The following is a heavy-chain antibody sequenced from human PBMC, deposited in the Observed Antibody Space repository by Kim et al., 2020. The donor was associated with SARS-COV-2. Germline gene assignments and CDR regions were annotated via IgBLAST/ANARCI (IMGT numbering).Heavy chain of an antibody. CDR3: AKGPTPNYYALGSYEGGAFDM. D-gene: IGHD3-10*01. Sequence: GGSLRLSCAASGFTFSSYGMHWVRQAPGKGLEWVAAISYDGNDKYYLESVKGRFTISRDNSKNTLDLQMNSLRPGDTAVYYCAKGPTPNYYALGSYEGGAFDMWGPGTMVTVSS. V-gene: IGHV3-30*18. CDR2: ISYDGNDK. CDR1: GFTFSSYG. J-gene: IGHJ3*02.